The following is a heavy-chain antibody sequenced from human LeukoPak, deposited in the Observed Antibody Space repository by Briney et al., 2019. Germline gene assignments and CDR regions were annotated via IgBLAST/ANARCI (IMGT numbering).Heavy chain of an antibody. J-gene: IGHJ6*03. CDR3: ARGAQSGYDRAGAWAGLYYMDV. D-gene: IGHD5-12*01. CDR2: IIPTFGAT. Sequence: GASVKVSCKASGVTLSDYAITWVRQAPGQGLEWMGGIIPTFGATDYAQNFQGRVTITMDDSTSTGYMDLSRLRHEDTAVYYCARGAQSGYDRAGAWAGLYYMDVWGKGPTVTVSS. CDR1: GVTLSDYA. V-gene: IGHV1-69*05.